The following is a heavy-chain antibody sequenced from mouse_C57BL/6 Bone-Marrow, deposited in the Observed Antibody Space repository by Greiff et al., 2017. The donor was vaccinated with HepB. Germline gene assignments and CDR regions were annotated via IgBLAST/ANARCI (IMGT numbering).Heavy chain of an antibody. CDR3: AGGDDGNDVEFAY. CDR1: GFNIKGYY. J-gene: IGHJ3*01. CDR2: IDPEDGET. Sequence: EVKLVESGAELVKPGASVKLSCTASGFNIKGYYMHWVKQRTEQGLEWIGRIDPEDGETKYAPKFQGKATITADTSSNTAYLQLSSLTSEDTAVYYCAGGDDGNDVEFAYWGQGTLVTVSA. V-gene: IGHV14-2*01. D-gene: IGHD2-2*01.